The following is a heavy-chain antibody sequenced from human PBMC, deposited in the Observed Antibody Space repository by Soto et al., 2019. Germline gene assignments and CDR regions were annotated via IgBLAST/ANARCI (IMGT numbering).Heavy chain of an antibody. V-gene: IGHV1-69*13. J-gene: IGHJ4*02. CDR3: ARTHLWRAMVVGHFDY. Sequence: ASGKVSRKASGGTFSSYAISWVRQAPGQGLEWMGGIIPIFGTANYAQKFQGRVTITADESTSTAYMELSSLRSEDTAVYYCARTHLWRAMVVGHFDYWGQGTLVTVSS. CDR1: GGTFSSYA. D-gene: IGHD5-18*01. CDR2: IIPIFGTA.